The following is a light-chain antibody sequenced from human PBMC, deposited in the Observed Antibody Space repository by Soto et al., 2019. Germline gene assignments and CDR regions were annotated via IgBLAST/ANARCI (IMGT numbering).Light chain of an antibody. Sequence: QSVLTQPASVSGSPGQSITISCTGTSSDVGGYNHVSWYQQHPGKAPKLIIYEVRNRPSGVPDRFSGSKSGNTASLTISGLRAEDEADYYCCSYGARFGGGTKLTVL. CDR2: EVR. CDR1: SSDVGGYNH. V-gene: IGLV2-14*01. CDR3: CSYGAR. J-gene: IGLJ3*02.